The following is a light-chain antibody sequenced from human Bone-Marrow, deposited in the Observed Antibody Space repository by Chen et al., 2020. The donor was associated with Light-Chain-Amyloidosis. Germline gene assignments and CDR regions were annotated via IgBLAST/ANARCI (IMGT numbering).Light chain of an antibody. J-gene: IGLJ3*02. CDR3: SSYVGGSTVV. Sequence: QSALTQPASVSGSPGQSITISCTGPINYVGTYDFVSWYQEHPGKAPKLIIYDNTKRPSGVSTRFSGSKSGYTASLTISGLQPEDEADYYCSSYVGGSTVVFGGGTYLTVL. CDR1: INYVGTYDF. V-gene: IGLV2-23*01. CDR2: DNT.